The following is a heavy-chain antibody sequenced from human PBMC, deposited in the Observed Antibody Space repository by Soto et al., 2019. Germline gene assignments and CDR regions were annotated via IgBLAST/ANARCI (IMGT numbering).Heavy chain of an antibody. CDR1: GGSISSGGYY. J-gene: IGHJ3*02. Sequence: SETLSLTCTVSGGSISSGGYYWSWIRQHPGKGLEWIGYIYYSGSTYYNPSLKSRVTISVDTSKNQFSLKLSSVTAADTAVYYCARDCSGGSCYHAFDIWAQGTMVPVS. CDR2: IYYSGST. D-gene: IGHD2-15*01. CDR3: ARDCSGGSCYHAFDI. V-gene: IGHV4-31*03.